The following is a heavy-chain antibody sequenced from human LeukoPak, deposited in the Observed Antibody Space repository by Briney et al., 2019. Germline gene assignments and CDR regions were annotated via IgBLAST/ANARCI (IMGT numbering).Heavy chain of an antibody. CDR2: INHRGST. V-gene: IGHV4-34*01. CDR1: GGSFSGYY. J-gene: IGHJ4*02. Sequence: MTSETLSLTCAVYGGSFSGYYWSWIRQPPGKGLEWIGEINHRGSTNYNPSLKSRVTISVDTSKDQFSLKLNSVTAADTAIYYCARGDITTGGAPFDHWGQGSLVIVSS. D-gene: IGHD2-21*01. CDR3: ARGDITTGGAPFDH.